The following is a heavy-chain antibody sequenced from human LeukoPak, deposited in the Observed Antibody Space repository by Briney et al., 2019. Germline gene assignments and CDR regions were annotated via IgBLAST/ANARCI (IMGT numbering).Heavy chain of an antibody. Sequence: GGSLRLSCAASGFTFSSYAMSWVRQAPGKGLEWVSTINGGGVNTHYADSVGGRFTISRDNSKNTLFLQMNSLRAEDTAVYYCAKALTSGWYLDAFNIWGQGTMVTVSS. V-gene: IGHV3-23*01. CDR1: GFTFSSYA. J-gene: IGHJ3*02. CDR3: AKALTSGWYLDAFNI. D-gene: IGHD6-19*01. CDR2: INGGGVNT.